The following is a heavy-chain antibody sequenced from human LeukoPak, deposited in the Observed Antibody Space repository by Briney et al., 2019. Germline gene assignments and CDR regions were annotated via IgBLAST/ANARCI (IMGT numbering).Heavy chain of an antibody. CDR3: ARDIGIAARPSWFDP. Sequence: SETLSLTCTVSGGSISSYYWSWIRQPPGKGLEWIGYIYYSGSTNYNTSLKSRVTISVDTSKNQFSLKLSSVTAADTAVYYCARDIGIAARPSWFDPWGQGTLVTVSS. V-gene: IGHV4-59*01. CDR2: IYYSGST. CDR1: GGSISSYY. J-gene: IGHJ5*02. D-gene: IGHD6-6*01.